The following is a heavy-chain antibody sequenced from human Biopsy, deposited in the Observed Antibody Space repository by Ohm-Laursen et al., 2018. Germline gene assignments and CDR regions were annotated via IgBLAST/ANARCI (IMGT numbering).Heavy chain of an antibody. J-gene: IGHJ3*02. V-gene: IGHV4-59*01. CDR1: GVSISTYY. Sequence: PGTLSLTCTVSGVSISTYYWSWIRQSPGRGLEWIAYIYYSGSTDYNPSLKSRVTIPLDTSKNQFSLKLSSVTAADTAIYYCAREAIGVATAFDIWGQGTMVTVSS. CDR3: AREAIGVATAFDI. D-gene: IGHD5-12*01. CDR2: IYYSGST.